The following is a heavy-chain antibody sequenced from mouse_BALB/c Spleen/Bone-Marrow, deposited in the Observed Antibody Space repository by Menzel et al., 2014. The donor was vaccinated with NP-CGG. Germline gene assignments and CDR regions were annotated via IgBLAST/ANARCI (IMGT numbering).Heavy chain of an antibody. CDR2: IDTSDSYT. V-gene: IGHV1-69*01. J-gene: IGHJ2*01. D-gene: IGHD1-1*01. CDR3: ARWFYGSSQYFDC. Sequence: VKLQESGAELVMPGASVKMSCKASGYTFXDYWMHWVKQRPGQGLEWIGAIDTSDSYTSYNQKFKGKATLTVDESSSTAYMQLSSLTSEDSAVYYCARWFYGSSQYFDCWGQGTTLTVSS. CDR1: GYTFXDYW.